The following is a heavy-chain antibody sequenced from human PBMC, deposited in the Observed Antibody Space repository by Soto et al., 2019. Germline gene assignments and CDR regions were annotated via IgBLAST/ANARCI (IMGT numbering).Heavy chain of an antibody. CDR2: ISYSGST. CDR3: AREVSPNSRGWYTVLVRWFDP. CDR1: GGSINSGDYY. V-gene: IGHV4-31*03. D-gene: IGHD6-19*01. Sequence: PSETLSLTCTVSGGSINSGDYYWSWVRQLPGEGLEWIGFISYSGSTYYNPSLESRVTISLDTSKNQFSLELNSVTAADSAVYYCAREVSPNSRGWYTVLVRWFDPWGQGTLVNVSS. J-gene: IGHJ5*02.